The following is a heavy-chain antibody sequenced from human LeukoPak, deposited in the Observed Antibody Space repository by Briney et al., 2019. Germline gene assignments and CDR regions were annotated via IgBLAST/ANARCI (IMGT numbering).Heavy chain of an antibody. CDR3: AREILRRGWFDT. J-gene: IGHJ5*02. Sequence: ASVKVSCKASGYTFTSYYMHWVRQAPGQGLEWMGWINPSSGDTNSVQKFQDRVTMTRDTSINTAYMELSRLRSDDTAVYYCAREILRRGWFDTWGQGTLITVSS. V-gene: IGHV1-2*02. CDR2: INPSSGDT. D-gene: IGHD3-16*01. CDR1: GYTFTSYY.